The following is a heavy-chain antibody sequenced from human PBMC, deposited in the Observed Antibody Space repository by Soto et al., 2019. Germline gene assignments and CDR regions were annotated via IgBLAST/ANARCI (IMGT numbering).Heavy chain of an antibody. CDR2: IKSKTDGGTT. CDR1: GFTFSNAW. J-gene: IGHJ6*02. CDR3: TTVTYYYYGMDV. Sequence: EVQLVESGGGLVKPGGSLRLSCAASGFTFSNAWMSWVRQAPGKGLEWVGRIKSKTDGGTTDYAAPVKGRFTISRDDSKNSLYLQMNSLKTEDTAVYYCTTVTYYYYGMDVWGQGTTVTVSS. V-gene: IGHV3-15*01.